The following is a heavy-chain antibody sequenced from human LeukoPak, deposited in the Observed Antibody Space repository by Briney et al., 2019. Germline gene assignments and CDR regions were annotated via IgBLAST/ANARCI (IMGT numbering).Heavy chain of an antibody. V-gene: IGHV4-34*01. J-gene: IGHJ4*02. CDR2: INLSGST. CDR3: ARGRDY. CDR1: GGSFSGYY. Sequence: SETLSLTCAVYGGSFSGYYWSWIRQPPGEGLEWIGEINLSGSTNFNPSLKSRVTISVDTSKNQFSLKLSSVTAADTAVYYCARGRDYWGQGTLVTVSS.